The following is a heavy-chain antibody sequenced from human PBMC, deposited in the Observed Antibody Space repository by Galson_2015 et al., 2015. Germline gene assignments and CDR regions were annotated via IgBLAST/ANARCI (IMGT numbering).Heavy chain of an antibody. V-gene: IGHV3-33*01. D-gene: IGHD2-21*02. Sequence: SLRLSCAASGFTFSSYGMHWVRQAPGKGLEWVAVIWYDGSNKYYADSVKGRFTISRDNSKNTLYLQMNSLRAEDTAVYYCARGGPGAYCGGDCYDWFDPWGQGTLVTVSS. CDR2: IWYDGSNK. J-gene: IGHJ5*02. CDR3: ARGGPGAYCGGDCYDWFDP. CDR1: GFTFSSYG.